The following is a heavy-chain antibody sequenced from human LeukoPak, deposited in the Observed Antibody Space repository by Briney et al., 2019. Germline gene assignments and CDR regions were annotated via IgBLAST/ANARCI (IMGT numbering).Heavy chain of an antibody. J-gene: IGHJ4*02. CDR2: INSDGGTT. CDR1: GFTFRSYW. CDR3: ARRPLTGYYYFDY. D-gene: IGHD3-9*01. V-gene: IGHV3-74*01. Sequence: PGGSLRLSCAASGFTFRSYWMHWVRQAPGKGLVWVSRINSDGGTTTYADSVKGRFTIPRDNAKNTLYLQMNSLRAEDTAVYYCARRPLTGYYYFDYWGPGTLVTVSS.